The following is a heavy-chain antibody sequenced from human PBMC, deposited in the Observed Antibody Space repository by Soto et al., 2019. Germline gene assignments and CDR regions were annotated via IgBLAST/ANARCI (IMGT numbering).Heavy chain of an antibody. V-gene: IGHV1-3*01. J-gene: IGHJ6*03. D-gene: IGHD1-20*01. CDR1: GYTFTSYA. CDR2: INAGNGNT. Sequence: ASVKVSCKASGYTFTSYAMHWVRQAPGQRLEWMGWINAGNGNTKYSQKFQGRVTITRDTSASTAYMELSSLRSEDTAVYYCARGARYNWNDGAGHYYYMDVWGKGTTVTVSS. CDR3: ARGARYNWNDGAGHYYYMDV.